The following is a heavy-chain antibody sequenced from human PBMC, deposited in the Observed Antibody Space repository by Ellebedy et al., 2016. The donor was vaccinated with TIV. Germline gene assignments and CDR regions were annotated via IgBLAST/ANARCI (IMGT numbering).Heavy chain of an antibody. Sequence: GESLKISXKGSGYSFTSYWISWVRQMPGKGLEWMGRIDPSDSYTNYSPSFQGHVTISADKSISTAYLQWSSLKASDTAMYYCALYGDYPPWFDPWGQGTLVTVSS. CDR1: GYSFTSYW. J-gene: IGHJ5*02. D-gene: IGHD4-17*01. CDR2: IDPSDSYT. CDR3: ALYGDYPPWFDP. V-gene: IGHV5-10-1*01.